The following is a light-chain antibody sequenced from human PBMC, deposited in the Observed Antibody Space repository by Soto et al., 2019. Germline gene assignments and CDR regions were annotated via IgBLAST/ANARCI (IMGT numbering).Light chain of an antibody. Sequence: QSALTQPPSVSGAPGQRVTISCTGNSSNLGAGYDVHWYQQLPGAAPKLVIFGNRNRPSWVPERFSGSKSGNTAYLTISGLQVEDEAEYFCFSFTTTSTHVFGTGTKVTV. CDR2: GNR. CDR3: FSFTTTSTHV. V-gene: IGLV1-40*01. CDR1: SSNLGAGYD. J-gene: IGLJ1*01.